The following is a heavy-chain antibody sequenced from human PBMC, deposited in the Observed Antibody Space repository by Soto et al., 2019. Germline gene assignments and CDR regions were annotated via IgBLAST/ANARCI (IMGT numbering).Heavy chain of an antibody. CDR3: AARKDTARAPFDY. Sequence: SVKVSCKASGGTFSSYAISWVRQAPGQGLEWMGGIIPIFGTANYAQKFQGRVTITADESTSTAYMELSSLRSEDTAVYYCAARKDTARAPFDYGGQEPLFTVPS. CDR2: IIPIFGTA. D-gene: IGHD5-18*01. V-gene: IGHV1-69*13. J-gene: IGHJ4*02. CDR1: GGTFSSYA.